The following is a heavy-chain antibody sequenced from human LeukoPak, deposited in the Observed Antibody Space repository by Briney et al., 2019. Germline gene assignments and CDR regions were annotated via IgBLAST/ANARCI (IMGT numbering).Heavy chain of an antibody. D-gene: IGHD1-7*01. CDR1: GFTFSDYY. CDR2: ISSSGNTI. CDR3: ARVASYDTYNWNLIDY. V-gene: IGHV3-11*04. J-gene: IGHJ4*02. Sequence: GGSLRLSCAASGFTFSDYYMSWIRQAPGKGLEWVSYISSSGNTIYYADSVKGRFTISRDNAKNSLYLQMNSLRAEDTAVYYCARVASYDTYNWNLIDYWGQGTLVTVSS.